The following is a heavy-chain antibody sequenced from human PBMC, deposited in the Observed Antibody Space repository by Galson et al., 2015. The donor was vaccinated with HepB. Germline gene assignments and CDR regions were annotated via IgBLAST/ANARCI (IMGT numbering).Heavy chain of an antibody. D-gene: IGHD3-3*01. V-gene: IGHV3-49*03. CDR3: TRSTEWLIDY. CDR1: GFTFGDYA. Sequence: SLRLSCAASGFTFGDYAMSWFRQAPGKGLEWVGFIRSIGYGGTTEYAASVKGRFTISRDDSKSTAYLQMNSLKTEDTAVYYCTRSTEWLIDYWGQGTLVTVSS. J-gene: IGHJ4*02. CDR2: IRSIGYGGTT.